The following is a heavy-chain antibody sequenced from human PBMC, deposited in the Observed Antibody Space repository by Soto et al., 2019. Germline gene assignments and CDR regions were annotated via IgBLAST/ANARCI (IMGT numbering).Heavy chain of an antibody. CDR2: IKQDGSEK. V-gene: IGHV3-7*01. CDR1: GFTFSSYW. CDR3: ARASYYDSSGYYSYYYYGMDV. D-gene: IGHD3-22*01. J-gene: IGHJ6*02. Sequence: GGSLRLSCAASGFTFSSYWMSWVRQAPGKGLEWVANIKQDGSEKYYVDSVKGRFTISRDNAKNSLYLQMNSLRAEDTAVYYCARASYYDSSGYYSYYYYGMDVWAKGPRSPSP.